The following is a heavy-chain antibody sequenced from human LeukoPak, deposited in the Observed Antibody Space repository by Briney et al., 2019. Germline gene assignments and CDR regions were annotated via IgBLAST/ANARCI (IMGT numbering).Heavy chain of an antibody. Sequence: PGGSLRLSSAASGFTVSSNYMSWVRQAPGKGLEWVSVIYSGGSTYYADSVKGRFTISRDNSKNTLYLQMNSLRAEDTAVYYCASGYIVATVDYWGQGTLVTVSS. D-gene: IGHD5-12*01. V-gene: IGHV3-53*01. J-gene: IGHJ4*02. CDR1: GFTVSSNY. CDR3: ASGYIVATVDY. CDR2: IYSGGST.